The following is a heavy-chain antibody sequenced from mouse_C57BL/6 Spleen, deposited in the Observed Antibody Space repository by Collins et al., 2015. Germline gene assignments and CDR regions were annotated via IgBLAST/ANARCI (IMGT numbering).Heavy chain of an antibody. CDR1: GYTFTTYG. V-gene: IGHV9-3*01. CDR2: INTHSGVP. CDR3: ARHSGDNYGWSFDV. Sequence: QIQLVQSGPELKKPGETVKISCKASGYTFTTYGMSWVKQAPGKGLKWMGWINTHSGVPTYADDFKGRFAFSLETSASTAYLQINNLTNEDTATYFCARHSGDNYGWSFDVWGTGTTVTVSP. D-gene: IGHD1-1*01. J-gene: IGHJ1*03.